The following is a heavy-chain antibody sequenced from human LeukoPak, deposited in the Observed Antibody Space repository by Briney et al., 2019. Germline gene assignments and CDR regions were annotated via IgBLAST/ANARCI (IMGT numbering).Heavy chain of an antibody. D-gene: IGHD1-26*01. CDR3: ATDLGGARGYFDY. CDR1: GFTFSSYG. CDR2: VRPDGSNK. J-gene: IGHJ4*02. V-gene: IGHV3-30*02. Sequence: GGSLRLSCAASGFTFSSYGMHWVRQAPGKGLEWVAFVRPDGSNKYYADSVKGRFTISRGNSKNTLYLQMNTLRAEDTAIFYCATDLGGARGYFDYWGQGTLVTVSS.